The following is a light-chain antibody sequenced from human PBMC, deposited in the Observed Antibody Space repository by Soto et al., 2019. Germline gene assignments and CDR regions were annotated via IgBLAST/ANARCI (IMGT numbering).Light chain of an antibody. CDR2: DAS. V-gene: IGKV3-11*01. J-gene: IGKJ4*01. Sequence: EGVLTQSPVTLSLSPGEKATLSCRASQDINTYLGWYQQKPGQPPRLLMSDASNRASGVPARFGGSGSGTDFTLTIDTLEPEDFAIYYCQHRYNWPLTFGAGTRVEIK. CDR1: QDINTY. CDR3: QHRYNWPLT.